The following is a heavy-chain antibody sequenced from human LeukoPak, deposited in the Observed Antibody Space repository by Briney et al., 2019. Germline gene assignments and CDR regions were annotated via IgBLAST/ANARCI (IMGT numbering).Heavy chain of an antibody. CDR2: ISYDATNE. CDR3: ARDEIAAAGYYYYYYMDV. V-gene: IGHV3-30*04. Sequence: GGSLRLSCVASEFTFNSYAMHWARQAPGKGLEWVSFISYDATNEYYADSVKGRFTISRDNSKNTLYLQMNSLRAEDTAVYYCARDEIAAAGYYYYYYMDVWGKGTTVTISS. D-gene: IGHD6-13*01. J-gene: IGHJ6*03. CDR1: EFTFNSYA.